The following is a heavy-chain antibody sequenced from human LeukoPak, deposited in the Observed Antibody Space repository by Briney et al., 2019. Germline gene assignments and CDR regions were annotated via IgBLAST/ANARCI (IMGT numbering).Heavy chain of an antibody. D-gene: IGHD3-9*01. V-gene: IGHV3-20*04. CDR2: INWNGGST. CDR3: ARGSRYFVWLPPDY. CDR1: GFTFDDYG. J-gene: IGHJ4*02. Sequence: AGGSLRLSCAASGFTFDDYGMSWVRQAPGKGLEWVSGINWNGGSTGYADSVKGRFTISRDNAKNSLYLQMNSLRAEDTALYYCARGSRYFVWLPPDYCGQGTLVTVSS.